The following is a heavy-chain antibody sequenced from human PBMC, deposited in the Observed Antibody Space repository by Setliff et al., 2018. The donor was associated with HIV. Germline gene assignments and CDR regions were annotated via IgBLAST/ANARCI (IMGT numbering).Heavy chain of an antibody. Sequence: SETLSLTCTVSGDPIRYYYWSWIRQSPGKSLEWVGSIFYTGSTNYRPSLESRVIVSLDTSKNQFSLKLSSVTAADTAVYYCARDPNYMDVWGQGTTVTV. CDR2: IFYTGST. CDR3: ARDPNYMDV. J-gene: IGHJ6*02. V-gene: IGHV4-59*12. CDR1: GDPIRYYY.